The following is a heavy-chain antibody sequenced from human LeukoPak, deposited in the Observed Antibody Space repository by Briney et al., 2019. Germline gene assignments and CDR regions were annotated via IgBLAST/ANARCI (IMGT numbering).Heavy chain of an antibody. CDR2: IIPILGIA. CDR1: GGTFSSYA. CDR3: ARDPLMGGSYQGWFDP. D-gene: IGHD1-26*01. Sequence: GASVKVSCKASGGTFSSYAISWVRQAPGQGLEWMGRIIPILGIANYAQKFQGRVTITADKSTSTAYMELSSLRFEDTAVYYCARDPLMGGSYQGWFDPWGQGTLVTVSS. J-gene: IGHJ5*02. V-gene: IGHV1-69*04.